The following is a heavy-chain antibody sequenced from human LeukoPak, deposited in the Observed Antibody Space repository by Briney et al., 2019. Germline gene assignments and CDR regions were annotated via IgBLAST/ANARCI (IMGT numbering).Heavy chain of an antibody. CDR1: GGSVTTYY. J-gene: IGHJ4*02. CDR2: ISTSGTT. CDR3: AREATVVGATII. V-gene: IGHV4-4*07. Sequence: SETLSLTCTVSGGSVTTYYWSWIRQSAGKGLEWIGHISTSGTTTYIPSLKSRVTMSVATSKNQFSLKLTSVTAADTAVYYCAREATVVGATIIWGQGTLVTVSS. D-gene: IGHD1-26*01.